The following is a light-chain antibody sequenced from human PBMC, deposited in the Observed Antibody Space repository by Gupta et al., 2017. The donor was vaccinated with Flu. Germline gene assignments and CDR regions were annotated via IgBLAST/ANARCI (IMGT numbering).Light chain of an antibody. CDR2: GAS. V-gene: IGKV3-15*01. J-gene: IGKJ1*01. Sequence: EIVMKQSPATLSVSPGERATLSCRASQSVSSNLAWYQQKPGQAPRLLIYGASTRATGIPARFSGGGSGTEFTLTISSLQSEDFAVYYCQQYNNWPRTFGQGTKVEIK. CDR3: QQYNNWPRT. CDR1: QSVSSN.